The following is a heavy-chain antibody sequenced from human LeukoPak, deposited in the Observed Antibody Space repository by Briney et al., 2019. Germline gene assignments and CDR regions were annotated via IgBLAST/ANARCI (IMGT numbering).Heavy chain of an antibody. CDR2: ISGSVGTT. V-gene: IGHV3-23*01. CDR3: AKGSTSSSASGEY. Sequence: GGSLRLSCAASGFTFSNYAMSCVRQAPGKGLEWVSSISGSVGTTFYADSVKGRFTISRDNYQNTLYLQMNSLRAEDTAVYYCAKGSTSSSASGEYWGRGTLATVSS. CDR1: GFTFSNYA. D-gene: IGHD6-6*01. J-gene: IGHJ4*02.